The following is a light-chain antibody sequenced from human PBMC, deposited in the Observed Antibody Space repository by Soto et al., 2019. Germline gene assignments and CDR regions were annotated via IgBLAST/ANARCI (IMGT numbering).Light chain of an antibody. CDR2: EGS. J-gene: IGLJ2*01. V-gene: IGLV2-23*01. Sequence: QSALTQPASVSGSPGQSITISCTGISSDVGSYNLVSWYQQHPGKAPKLIIYEGSKRPSGVSNRFSGSKSGNTASLTISGLQAEDEADYYCCSYAGSSNVVFGGGTQLTVL. CDR1: SSDVGSYNL. CDR3: CSYAGSSNVV.